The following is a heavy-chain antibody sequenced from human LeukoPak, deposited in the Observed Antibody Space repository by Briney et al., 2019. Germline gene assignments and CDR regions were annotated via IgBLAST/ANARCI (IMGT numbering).Heavy chain of an antibody. D-gene: IGHD5-12*01. CDR2: IYYSGST. J-gene: IGHJ5*02. V-gene: IGHV4-30-4*01. CDR1: HTSIGSSHYY. CDR3: ARDHRYSGYH. Sequence: KPSETLSLTCTVSHTSIGSSHYYWSWIRQPPGKGLEWIGYIYYSGSTYYNPSLKSRVTISVDTSKNQFSLKLSSVTAADTAVYYCARDHRYSGYHWGQGTLVTVSS.